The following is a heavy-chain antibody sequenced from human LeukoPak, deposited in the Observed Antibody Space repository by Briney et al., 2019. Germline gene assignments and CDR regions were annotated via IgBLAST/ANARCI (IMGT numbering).Heavy chain of an antibody. J-gene: IGHJ4*02. D-gene: IGHD2-15*01. CDR1: GGSIGNYS. V-gene: IGHV4-59*01. CDR3: ARFRGRSAYYLDY. CDR2: IYYSVST. Sequence: SETLSLTCTVSGGSIGNYSWSWIRQPLGKGLEWIGYIYYSVSTDYNPSLKSRVTISADTSKNQFSLRLTSVTAADTAVYYCARFRGRSAYYLDYWGQGTLVTVSS.